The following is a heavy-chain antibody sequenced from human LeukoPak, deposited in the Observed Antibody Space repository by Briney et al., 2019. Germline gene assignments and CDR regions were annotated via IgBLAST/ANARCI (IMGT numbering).Heavy chain of an antibody. J-gene: IGHJ4*02. CDR3: AKDRPTYGSGSPIDF. CDR1: GFMLSSFA. V-gene: IGHV3-23*01. Sequence: GGSLRLSCAASGFMLSSFAMNWVRQAPGKGLEWLSAVTGGGGSTYYADSVKGRFTISRDNSRNTLYLQLNSLRAEDTALYFCAKDRPTYGSGSPIDFWGQGTLVTVSS. CDR2: VTGGGGST. D-gene: IGHD3-10*01.